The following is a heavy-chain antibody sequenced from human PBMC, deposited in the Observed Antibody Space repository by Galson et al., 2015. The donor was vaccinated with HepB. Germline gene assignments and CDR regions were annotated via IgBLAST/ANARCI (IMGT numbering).Heavy chain of an antibody. D-gene: IGHD6-13*01. CDR1: GFTVSSSY. CDR2: IYSSGDT. CDR3: ARDPSGIAAPVD. Sequence: SLRLSCAASGFTVSSSYMSWVRQAPGKGLEWVSVIYSSGDTYYADSVKGRFTISRDNSKNTLCLQMNSLRVEDTALYYCARDPSGIAAPVDWGQGTPVTVSS. J-gene: IGHJ4*02. V-gene: IGHV3-66*01.